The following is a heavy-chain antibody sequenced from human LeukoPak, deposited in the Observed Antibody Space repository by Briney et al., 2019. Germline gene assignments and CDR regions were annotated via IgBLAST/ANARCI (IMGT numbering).Heavy chain of an antibody. V-gene: IGHV4-38-2*01. CDR3: ARRIANYYDSSGYYRNWFDP. D-gene: IGHD3-22*01. Sequence: SETLSLTCGVSGYSVSSGYYWGWIRQPPGKGLEWIGGIYHSGSTYYNPSLKSRVIISVDTSKNQFSLRLSSVTAADTAVYYCARRIANYYDSSGYYRNWFDPWGLGTLVTVSS. CDR1: GYSVSSGYY. J-gene: IGHJ5*02. CDR2: IYHSGST.